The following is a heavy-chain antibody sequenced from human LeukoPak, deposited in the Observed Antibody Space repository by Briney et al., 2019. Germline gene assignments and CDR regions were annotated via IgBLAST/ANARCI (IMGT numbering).Heavy chain of an antibody. V-gene: IGHV3-43*02. CDR2: ISGDGGST. CDR3: AKDSYSGSYFGLDDAFDI. Sequence: GGSLRLSCAASGFTFDDYAMHCVRQAPGKGLEWVSLISGDGGSTYYADSVKGRFTISRDNSKNSLYLQMNSLRTEDTALYYCAKDSYSGSYFGLDDAFDIWGQGTMVTVSS. J-gene: IGHJ3*02. D-gene: IGHD1-26*01. CDR1: GFTFDDYA.